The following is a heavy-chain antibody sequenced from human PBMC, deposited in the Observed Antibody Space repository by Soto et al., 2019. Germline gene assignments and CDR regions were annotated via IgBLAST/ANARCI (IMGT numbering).Heavy chain of an antibody. CDR3: VRRGSGNYDY. CDR2: ISSNGGTT. J-gene: IGHJ4*02. CDR1: GFTFSSYD. Sequence: EVQLAESGGGMVQPGGSLRLSCVASGFTFSSYDMHWVRQAPGKGLEYVSSISSNGGTTYYGNSVKGRFTISRDNPKNTLYLQMGSLRAEDMAVYYCVRRGSGNYDYWGQGTRVTVSS. D-gene: IGHD1-7*01. V-gene: IGHV3-64*01.